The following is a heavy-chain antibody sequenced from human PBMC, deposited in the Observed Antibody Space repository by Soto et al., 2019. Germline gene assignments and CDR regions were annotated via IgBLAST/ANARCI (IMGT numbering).Heavy chain of an antibody. CDR1: GFTFSSYS. CDR3: ARDRDYDPWPQSAFDI. J-gene: IGHJ3*02. D-gene: IGHD3-3*01. CDR2: ISSSSSYI. Sequence: EVQLVESGGGLVKPGGSLRLSCAASGFTFSSYSMNWVRQAPGKGLEWVSSISSSSSYIYYADSVKGRFTISRDDAKNSLYLQMNSLRAEDTAVYYCARDRDYDPWPQSAFDIWGQGTMVTVSS. V-gene: IGHV3-21*01.